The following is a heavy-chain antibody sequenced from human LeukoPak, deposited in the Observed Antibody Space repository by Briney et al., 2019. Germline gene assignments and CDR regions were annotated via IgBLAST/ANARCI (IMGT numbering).Heavy chain of an antibody. CDR3: AREIVGTAGAFDI. Sequence: AGGSLRLSCAASGFTFSSYAMHWVRQAPGKGPEWVSVIYSGGGTYYADSVKGRFTISRDNSKNTLYLQMNSLRAEDTAVYYCAREIVGTAGAFDIWGQGTMVTVSS. CDR1: GFTFSSYA. CDR2: IYSGGGT. D-gene: IGHD2-21*01. J-gene: IGHJ3*02. V-gene: IGHV3-53*01.